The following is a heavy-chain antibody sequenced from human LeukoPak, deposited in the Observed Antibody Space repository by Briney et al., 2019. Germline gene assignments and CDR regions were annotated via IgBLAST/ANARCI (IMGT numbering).Heavy chain of an antibody. D-gene: IGHD3-10*01. Sequence: KASETLSLTCTVSGGSSSSDDYYWSWIRQPPGKGLEWIGYIYYSGSTYYNPSLKSRVTISVDTSKNQFSLKLSSVTAADTAVYYCARGHYGSGSLYYYYYYMDVWGKGTTVTVSS. CDR1: GGSSSSDDYY. J-gene: IGHJ6*03. CDR3: ARGHYGSGSLYYYYYYMDV. V-gene: IGHV4-30-4*08. CDR2: IYYSGST.